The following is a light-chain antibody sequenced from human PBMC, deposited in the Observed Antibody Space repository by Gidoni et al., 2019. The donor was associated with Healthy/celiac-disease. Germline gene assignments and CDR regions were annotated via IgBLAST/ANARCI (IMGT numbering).Light chain of an antibody. CDR3: QQANSFLPLT. CDR1: QGISSW. CDR2: AAS. J-gene: IGKJ4*01. V-gene: IGKV1-12*01. Sequence: DIQMTQSPSSVSASVGDRVTITCRASQGISSWLDWYQQKPGKAPKLLIYAASSVQSGVPSRCSGSGSGTDFTLTISSMQPEDFATYYCQQANSFLPLTFGGGTKVEIK.